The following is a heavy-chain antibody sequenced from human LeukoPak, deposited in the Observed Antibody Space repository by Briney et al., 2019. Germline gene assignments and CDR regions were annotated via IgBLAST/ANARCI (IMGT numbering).Heavy chain of an antibody. Sequence: GGTLRLSCAASGFTFSSFGMTWVRQAPGKGLGWVSFISGSGGSTYYADSVKGRFTISRDNAKNSLYLQMNSLRAEDTAVYYCARGYYYDSTAPDYWGQGTLVTVSS. J-gene: IGHJ4*02. V-gene: IGHV3-23*01. D-gene: IGHD3-22*01. CDR2: ISGSGGST. CDR1: GFTFSSFG. CDR3: ARGYYYDSTAPDY.